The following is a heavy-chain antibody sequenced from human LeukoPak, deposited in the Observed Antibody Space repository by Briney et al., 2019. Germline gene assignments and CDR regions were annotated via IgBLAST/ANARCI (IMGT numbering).Heavy chain of an antibody. CDR3: TTEAPHYDFWPGFY. V-gene: IGHV3-15*01. CDR1: GFTFSNAW. CDR2: IKSKTDGGTT. Sequence: PGGSLRLSCAASGFTFSNAWMSWVRQAPGKGLEWVGRIKSKTDGGTTDYAAPVKGRFTISRDDSKNTLYLQMNSLKTEDTAVYYCTTEAPHYDFWPGFYWGQGTLVTVSS. D-gene: IGHD3-3*01. J-gene: IGHJ4*02.